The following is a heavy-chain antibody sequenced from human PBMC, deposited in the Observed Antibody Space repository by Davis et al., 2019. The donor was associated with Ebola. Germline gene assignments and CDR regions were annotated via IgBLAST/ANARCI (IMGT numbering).Heavy chain of an antibody. CDR2: IGYGGDT. V-gene: IGHV3-13*01. D-gene: IGHD3-22*01. Sequence: PGGSLRLSCAASGLTFDDYAMHWVRQAPGKGLEWVSGIGYGGDTHYTGSVEGRFTISRENAKNSLYLQMNSLRAGDTAVYYCARQSSGFYPFDYWGQGTLVTVSS. J-gene: IGHJ4*02. CDR1: GLTFDDYA. CDR3: ARQSSGFYPFDY.